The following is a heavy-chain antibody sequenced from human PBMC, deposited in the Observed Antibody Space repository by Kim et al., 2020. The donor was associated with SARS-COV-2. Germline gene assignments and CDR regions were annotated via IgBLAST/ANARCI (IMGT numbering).Heavy chain of an antibody. CDR3: ARGGMIVVTYAFDI. J-gene: IGHJ3*02. V-gene: IGHV4-34*01. CDR1: GGSFSGYY. D-gene: IGHD3-22*01. CDR2: INHSGST. Sequence: SETLSLTCAAYGGSFSGYYWSWIRQPPGKGLEWIGEINHSGSTNYNPSLKSRVTISVDTSKNQFSLKLSSVTAADTAGYYCARGGMIVVTYAFDIWGQGTMVTVSS.